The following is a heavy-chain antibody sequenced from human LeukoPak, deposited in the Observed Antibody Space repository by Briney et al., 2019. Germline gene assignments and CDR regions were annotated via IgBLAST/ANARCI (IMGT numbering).Heavy chain of an antibody. CDR3: ARERHDYGDFDY. J-gene: IGHJ4*02. D-gene: IGHD4-17*01. CDR2: IILIFDTA. CDR1: GYTFTSYG. Sequence: ASVKVSCKASGYTFTSYGISWVRQAPGQGLEWMGGIILIFDTANYAQKFKGRLTITADKSTSTAYMELSSLRSEDTAVYYCARERHDYGDFDYWGQGTLVTVSS. V-gene: IGHV1-69*06.